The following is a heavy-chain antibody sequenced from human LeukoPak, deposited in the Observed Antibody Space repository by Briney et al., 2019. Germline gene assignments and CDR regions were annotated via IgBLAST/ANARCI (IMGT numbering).Heavy chain of an antibody. Sequence: ASVKVSYKPSGGTFSSYGISWVRQAPGQGQEWMGGIIPIFGTGNYAQKFQGRVTITTDESTSTAYMELSSLRSEDTAVYSCARDNSSNYGYMDVWGKGTTVTVSS. CDR3: ARDNSSNYGYMDV. D-gene: IGHD4-11*01. CDR1: GGTFSSYG. V-gene: IGHV1-69*05. J-gene: IGHJ6*03. CDR2: IIPIFGTG.